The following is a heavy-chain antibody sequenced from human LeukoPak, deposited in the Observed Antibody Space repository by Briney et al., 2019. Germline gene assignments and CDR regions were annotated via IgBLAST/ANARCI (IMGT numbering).Heavy chain of an antibody. CDR3: AKVFRSGDLFVSDY. J-gene: IGHJ4*02. CDR2: ISYDGSNK. CDR1: GFTFSSYA. V-gene: IGHV3-30-3*01. D-gene: IGHD4-17*01. Sequence: PGGSLRLSCAASGFTFSSYAMHWVRQAPGKGLEWVAVISYDGSNKYYADSVKGRFTISRDNSKNTLYLQMNSLRVEDTAVYYCAKVFRSGDLFVSDYWGQGTLVTVSS.